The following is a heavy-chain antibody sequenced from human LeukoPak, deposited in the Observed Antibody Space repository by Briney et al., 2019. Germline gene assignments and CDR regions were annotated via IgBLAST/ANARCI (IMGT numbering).Heavy chain of an antibody. CDR3: ARDSLPMAVTGPFDH. Sequence: GGSLRLFCAASGFNFSSYGMHWVRQAPGKGLEWVTSIWFDGSNIHYADSVKGRVIISRDNSKSALYLQMNSLRAEDTAIYYCARDSLPMAVTGPFDHWGQGALVTVSS. V-gene: IGHV3-33*01. CDR2: IWFDGSNI. D-gene: IGHD6-19*01. J-gene: IGHJ4*02. CDR1: GFNFSSYG.